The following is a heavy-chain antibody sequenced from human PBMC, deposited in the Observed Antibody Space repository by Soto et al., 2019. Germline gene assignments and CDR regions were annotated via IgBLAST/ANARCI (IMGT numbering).Heavy chain of an antibody. CDR2: IYSGGST. D-gene: IGHD6-13*01. V-gene: IGHV3-53*01. CDR1: GFTVSSNY. Sequence: GGSLRLSCAASGFTVSSNYMSWVRQAPGKGLEWVSVIYSGGSTYYADSVKGRFTISRDNSKNTLYLQMNSLRAEDTAVYYCARDTSIAAAGTPPDYYYYGMDVWGQGTTVTVS. CDR3: ARDTSIAAAGTPPDYYYYGMDV. J-gene: IGHJ6*02.